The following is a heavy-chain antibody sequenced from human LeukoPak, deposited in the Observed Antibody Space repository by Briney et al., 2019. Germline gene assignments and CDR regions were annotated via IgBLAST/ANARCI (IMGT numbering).Heavy chain of an antibody. CDR3: AISGGRWFDP. CDR1: GFTFSSYA. CDR2: ISYDGSNK. V-gene: IGHV3-30*04. J-gene: IGHJ5*02. D-gene: IGHD3-10*01. Sequence: PGGSLRLSCAASGFTFSSYAMHWVRQAPGKGLEWVAVISYDGSNKYYADSVKGRFTISRDNAKNSLYLQMNSLRAEDTAVYYCAISGGRWFDPWGQGTLVTVSS.